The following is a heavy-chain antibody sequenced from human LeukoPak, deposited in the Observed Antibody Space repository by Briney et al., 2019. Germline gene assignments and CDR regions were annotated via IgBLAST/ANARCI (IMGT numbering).Heavy chain of an antibody. CDR3: ARSGVVRALKDY. J-gene: IGHJ4*02. V-gene: IGHV3-30-3*01. Sequence: GGSLRLSCAASGFTFSSYAMHWVRQAPGKGLEWVAVISYDGSNKYYADSVKGRFTISRDNSKNTLYLQMNSLRAEDTAVYYCARSGVVRALKDYWGQGTLVTVSS. CDR1: GFTFSSYA. D-gene: IGHD1-26*01. CDR2: ISYDGSNK.